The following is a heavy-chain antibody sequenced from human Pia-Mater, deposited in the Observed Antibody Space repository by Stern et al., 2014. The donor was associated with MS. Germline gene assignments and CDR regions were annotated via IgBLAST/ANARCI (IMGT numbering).Heavy chain of an antibody. J-gene: IGHJ3*02. Sequence: VQLVESGGGLVKPGGSLRLSCAASGFTFSDYYMSWIRQAPGKGLEWVSSISSSGSSIYYADSVKGRFTISRDNAKNSLYLQTNSLRAEDTAVYYCARSHSKWLVHDAFDIWGQGTMVSVSS. D-gene: IGHD6-19*01. CDR3: ARSHSKWLVHDAFDI. CDR2: ISSSGSSI. CDR1: GFTFSDYY. V-gene: IGHV3-11*01.